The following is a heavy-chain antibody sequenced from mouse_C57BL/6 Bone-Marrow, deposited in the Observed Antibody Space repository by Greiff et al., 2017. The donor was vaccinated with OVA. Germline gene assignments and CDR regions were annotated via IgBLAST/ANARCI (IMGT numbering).Heavy chain of an antibody. D-gene: IGHD1-1*01. CDR3: ARLVYGSSYAMDY. CDR1: GYTFTSYW. J-gene: IGHJ4*01. CDR2: IHPNSGST. Sequence: QVQLKQPGAELVKPGASVKLSCKASGYTFTSYWMHWVKQRPGQGLEWIGMIHPNSGSTNYNEKFKSKATLTVDKSSSTAYMQLSSLTSEDSAVYYCARLVYGSSYAMDYWGQGTSVTVSS. V-gene: IGHV1-64*01.